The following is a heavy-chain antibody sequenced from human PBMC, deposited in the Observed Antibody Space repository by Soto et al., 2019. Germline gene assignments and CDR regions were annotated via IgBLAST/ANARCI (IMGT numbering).Heavy chain of an antibody. D-gene: IGHD3-3*01. CDR3: AKVGEKAYYDFWSGYYRVNWFDP. V-gene: IGHV3-23*01. CDR2: ISGSGGST. Sequence: EVQLLESGGGLVQPGGSLRLSCAASGFTFSSYAMSWVRQAPGKGLEWVSAISGSGGSTYYADSVKGRFTISRDNSKNTLYLQMNSLRAEDTAVYYCAKVGEKAYYDFWSGYYRVNWFDPWGQGTLVTVSS. CDR1: GFTFSSYA. J-gene: IGHJ5*02.